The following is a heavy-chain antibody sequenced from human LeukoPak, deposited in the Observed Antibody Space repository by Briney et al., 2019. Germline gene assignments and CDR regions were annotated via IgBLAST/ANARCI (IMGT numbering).Heavy chain of an antibody. CDR2: IYHSGIT. CDR1: SYSISSGYF. Sequence: SETLSLTCTVSSYSISSGYFWAWIRQPPGKGLEFVGSIYHSGITYYNSSLKSRVTISVDTSNNQFSLKLSSVTAADTAVYYCARVFNSGSYYGVDYFDYWGQGTLVTVSS. CDR3: ARVFNSGSYYGVDYFDY. J-gene: IGHJ4*02. V-gene: IGHV4-38-2*02. D-gene: IGHD1-26*01.